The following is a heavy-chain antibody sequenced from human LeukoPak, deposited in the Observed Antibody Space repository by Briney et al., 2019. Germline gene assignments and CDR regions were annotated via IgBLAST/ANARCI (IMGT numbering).Heavy chain of an antibody. J-gene: IGHJ5*02. CDR3: TRLRYNGSYRNWFDP. CDR1: RFIFSSYA. V-gene: IGHV3-23*01. D-gene: IGHD1-26*01. Sequence: GGSLRLSCVASRFIFSSYAMSWVRQAPGRGLEWVSVISGSAGSTYYADSVKGRFTISRDNSKNTLYLQMNSLKTEDTAVYYCTRLRYNGSYRNWFDPWGQGTLVTVSS. CDR2: ISGSAGST.